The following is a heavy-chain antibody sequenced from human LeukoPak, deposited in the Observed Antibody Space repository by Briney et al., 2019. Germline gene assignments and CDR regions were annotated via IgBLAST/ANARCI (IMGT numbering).Heavy chain of an antibody. V-gene: IGHV3-74*01. D-gene: IGHD5-12*01. J-gene: IGHJ4*01. Sequence: AGSLRLSCAGSGFTFSNYWMNWVRQAPGKGLVWVSHIKPDGSETSHADSVKGRFIVSRDNAKNTLFLQISSLKDEDTAVYYCVRDGMGYIPYDLWGQGTLVTVSS. CDR1: GFTFSNYW. CDR2: IKPDGSET. CDR3: VRDGMGYIPYDL.